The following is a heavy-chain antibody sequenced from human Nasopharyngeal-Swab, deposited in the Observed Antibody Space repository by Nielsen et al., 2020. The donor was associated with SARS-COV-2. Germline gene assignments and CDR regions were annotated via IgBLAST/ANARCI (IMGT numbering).Heavy chain of an antibody. D-gene: IGHD4-17*01. CDR3: ARVGDDDYGDFPLPYYYYYMDV. Sequence: GESLKISCAASGFTFSSYAMHWVRQAPGKGLEWVAVISYDGSNKYYADSVKGRFTISRDNSKNTLYLQMNSLGAEDTAVYYCARVGDDDYGDFPLPYYYYYMDVWGKGTTVTVSS. CDR2: ISYDGSNK. V-gene: IGHV3-30-3*01. J-gene: IGHJ6*03. CDR1: GFTFSSYA.